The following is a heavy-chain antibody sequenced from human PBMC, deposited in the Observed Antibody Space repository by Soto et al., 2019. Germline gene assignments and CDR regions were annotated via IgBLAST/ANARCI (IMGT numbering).Heavy chain of an antibody. D-gene: IGHD3-10*01. CDR1: GGSFSGYY. CDR2: INHSGST. CDR3: ARGKRPYGSGSYGFDY. Sequence: SETLSLTCAVYGGSFSGYYWSWIRQPPGKGLEWIGEINHSGSTNYNPSLKSRVTISVDTSKNQFSLKLSSVTAADTAVYYCARGKRPYGSGSYGFDYWGQGTLVTVSS. J-gene: IGHJ4*02. V-gene: IGHV4-34*01.